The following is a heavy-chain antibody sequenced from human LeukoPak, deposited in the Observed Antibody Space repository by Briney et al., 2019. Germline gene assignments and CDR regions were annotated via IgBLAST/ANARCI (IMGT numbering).Heavy chain of an antibody. CDR1: GDSISGSSYY. Sequence: PSETLSLTCTVSGDSISGSSYYWGWIRQPPGKGLEWIGNIYYGGSTYYNPSLKSRVSISVDTSNNQFSLKVSSVTAADTAVYYCASAGGYKIDYWGQGTLVTVSS. D-gene: IGHD5-24*01. J-gene: IGHJ4*02. CDR3: ASAGGYKIDY. V-gene: IGHV4-39*01. CDR2: IYYGGST.